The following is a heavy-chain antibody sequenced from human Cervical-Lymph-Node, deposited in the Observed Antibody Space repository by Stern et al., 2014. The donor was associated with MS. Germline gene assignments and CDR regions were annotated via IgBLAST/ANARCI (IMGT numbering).Heavy chain of an antibody. V-gene: IGHV4-59*01. J-gene: IGHJ5*02. CDR3: ARLRVITASFDP. D-gene: IGHD4-11*01. Sequence: QVQLQESGPGLVKTSETLSLICTVSGGSISSYYWSWIRQPPGKGLEWIGYGYYSGSTNYNPSLKSRVTISVDTSKNQFSLKLTSVTAADTAMYYCARLRVITASFDPWGQGTLVTVSS. CDR2: GYYSGST. CDR1: GGSISSYY.